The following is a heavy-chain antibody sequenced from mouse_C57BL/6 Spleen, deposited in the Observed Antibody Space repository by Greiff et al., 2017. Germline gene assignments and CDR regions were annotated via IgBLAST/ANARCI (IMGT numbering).Heavy chain of an antibody. Sequence: DVKLVESGGGLVKPGGSLKLSCAASGFTFSSYAMSWVRQTPEKRLEWVATISDGGSYTYYPDNVKGRFTISRDNAKNNLYLQMSHLKSEDTAMYYCARDGTVADWYFDVWGTGTTVTVSS. V-gene: IGHV5-4*01. CDR2: ISDGGSYT. CDR3: ARDGTVADWYFDV. J-gene: IGHJ1*03. CDR1: GFTFSSYA. D-gene: IGHD1-1*01.